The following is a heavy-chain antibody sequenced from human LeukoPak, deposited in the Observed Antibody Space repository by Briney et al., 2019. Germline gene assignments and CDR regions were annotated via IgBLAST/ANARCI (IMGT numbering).Heavy chain of an antibody. D-gene: IGHD6-19*01. V-gene: IGHV4-34*01. CDR2: INHSGST. CDR1: GGSISSYY. J-gene: IGHJ6*02. Sequence: SETLSLTCTVSGGSISSYYWSWIRQPPGKGLEWIGEINHSGSTNYNPSLKSRVTISVDTSKNQFSLKLSSVTAADTAVYYCARSGLNYYYYGMDVWGQGTTVTVSS. CDR3: ARSGLNYYYYGMDV.